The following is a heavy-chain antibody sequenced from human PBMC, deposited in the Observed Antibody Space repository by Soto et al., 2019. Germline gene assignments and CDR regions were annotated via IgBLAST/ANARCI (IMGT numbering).Heavy chain of an antibody. CDR3: ARDFTTRSYGVDV. J-gene: IGHJ6*02. Sequence: GASWKVSCKASGYTFTGAYIHGVRQAPGQGLEWMGCINPNSGGTEFAQKFQGRVTVTRDTSITTVYMEMNRLRSDDTGVYYCARDFTTRSYGVDVWGQGTAVXVSS. CDR2: INPNSGGT. CDR1: GYTFTGAY. V-gene: IGHV1-2*02. D-gene: IGHD3-10*01.